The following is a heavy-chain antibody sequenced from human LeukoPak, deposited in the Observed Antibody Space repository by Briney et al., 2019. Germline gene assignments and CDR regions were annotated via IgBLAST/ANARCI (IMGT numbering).Heavy chain of an antibody. CDR1: GFTFSSYE. Sequence: PGRSLRLSCAASGFTFSSYEMNWLRPAPGKGPEWVSYVSNSGDSIYHADSVKGRFSISRDNAKNLLCLQVNSLRADDTAVYYCARDPSLALAGTPFDYCGQGTRVTVSS. CDR2: VSNSGDSI. V-gene: IGHV3-48*03. CDR3: ARDPSLALAGTPFDY. D-gene: IGHD6-19*01. J-gene: IGHJ4*02.